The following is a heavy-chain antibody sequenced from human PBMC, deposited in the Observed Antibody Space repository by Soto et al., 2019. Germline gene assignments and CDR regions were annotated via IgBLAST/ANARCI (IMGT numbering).Heavy chain of an antibody. CDR3: AKEGLRFLECPYFDY. D-gene: IGHD3-3*01. Sequence: PGGSLRLSCAASGFTFSSYGMHWVRQAPGKGLEWVAVISYDGSNKYYADSVKGRFTISRDNSKNTLYLQMNSLRAEDTAVYYCAKEGLRFLECPYFDYWGQGTLVTVSS. CDR1: GFTFSSYG. V-gene: IGHV3-30*18. CDR2: ISYDGSNK. J-gene: IGHJ4*02.